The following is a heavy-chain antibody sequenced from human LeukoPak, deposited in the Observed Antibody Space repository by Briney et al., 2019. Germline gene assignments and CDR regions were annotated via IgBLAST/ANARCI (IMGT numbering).Heavy chain of an antibody. CDR1: GFTFSDHC. D-gene: IGHD6-13*01. V-gene: IGHV3-11*01. Sequence: GGSLRLSCAASGFTFSDHCMRWIRQAPGKGLEWVSYISSSSSSIYYADSVKGRFTISRDNAKNSLYLQMNSLRAEDTAVYYCARDQGLGGGSSWYYWGQGTLVTVSS. J-gene: IGHJ4*02. CDR2: ISSSSSSI. CDR3: ARDQGLGGGSSWYY.